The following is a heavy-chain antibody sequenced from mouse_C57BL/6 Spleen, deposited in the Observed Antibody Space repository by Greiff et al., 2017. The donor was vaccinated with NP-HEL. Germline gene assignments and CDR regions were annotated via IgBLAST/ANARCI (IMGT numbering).Heavy chain of an antibody. V-gene: IGHV6-3*01. J-gene: IGHJ3*01. Sequence: EVKLLESGGGLVQPGGSMKLSCVASGFTFSNYWMNWVRQSPEKGLEWVAQIRLKSDNYATHYAESVKGRFTISRDDSKSSVYLQMNNLRAEDTGIYYCTGVDYSNPFAYWGQGTLVTVSA. D-gene: IGHD2-5*01. CDR3: TGVDYSNPFAY. CDR1: GFTFSNYW. CDR2: IRLKSDNYAT.